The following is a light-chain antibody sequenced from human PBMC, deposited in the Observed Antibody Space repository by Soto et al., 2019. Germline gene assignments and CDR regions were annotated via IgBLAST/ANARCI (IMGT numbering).Light chain of an antibody. V-gene: IGLV1-36*01. CDR2: FDD. J-gene: IGLJ3*02. Sequence: QSVLTQPPSVSAAPRQRVTISCSGSSSNLGNNAVNWYQQVPGKAPKLLIHFDDRVASGVSDRFSGYKSGTSASLAISALQSEDEADYYCASWDDDLNGPLFGGGTKLTVL. CDR1: SSNLGNNA. CDR3: ASWDDDLNGPL.